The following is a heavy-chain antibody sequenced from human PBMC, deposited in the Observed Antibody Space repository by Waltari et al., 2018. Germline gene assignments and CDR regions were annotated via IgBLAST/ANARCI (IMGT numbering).Heavy chain of an antibody. V-gene: IGHV4-59*08. CDR1: GGSISNYY. CDR2: IFYNGKP. J-gene: IGHJ4*02. D-gene: IGHD1-1*01. CDR3: ARSFSGTTIDF. Sequence: QVQLQESGPGLVKPSETLSLTCTVSGGSISNYYWSWIRQPPGKGLGWIGYIFYNGKPNDKPSLKSRVPIELDTSKNRFSRKLDSVTSADTAIYYCARSFSGTTIDFWGQGALVTVSS.